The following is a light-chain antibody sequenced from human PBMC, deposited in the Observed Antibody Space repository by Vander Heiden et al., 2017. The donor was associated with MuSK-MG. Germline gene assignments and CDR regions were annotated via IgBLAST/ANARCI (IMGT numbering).Light chain of an antibody. Sequence: DIQMAQSPSSLSASVGGTVTIACRASQDISYSVAWYQQKPGTAPKVLLYKASKLESGVPSRFSGSGSGTDYSLSINNLQPEDSATYYCQQDHSKPYIFGQGTKPEI. CDR3: QQDHSKPYI. V-gene: IGKV1-NL1*01. CDR1: QDISYS. CDR2: KAS. J-gene: IGKJ2*01.